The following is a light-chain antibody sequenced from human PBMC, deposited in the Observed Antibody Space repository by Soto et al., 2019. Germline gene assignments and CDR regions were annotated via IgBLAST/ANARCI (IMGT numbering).Light chain of an antibody. Sequence: DIQMTQSPSSLSASLVDRVTITCRASQSISSYLNGYQQKPGKAPNLLVYKASSLESGVPSRFSGSGSGTDFTLTVSSLQPDDLATYYCQQYSTYPWTFGNGTKVDIK. CDR1: QSISSY. V-gene: IGKV1-5*03. CDR3: QQYSTYPWT. CDR2: KAS. J-gene: IGKJ1*01.